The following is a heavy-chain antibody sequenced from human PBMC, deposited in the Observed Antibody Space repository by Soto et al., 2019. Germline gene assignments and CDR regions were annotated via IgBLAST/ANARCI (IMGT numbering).Heavy chain of an antibody. CDR3: ARVNYRPGIAAAGGDYYYYYMDV. D-gene: IGHD6-13*01. J-gene: IGHJ6*03. Sequence: SETLSLTCAVSSGSISSSNWWSWVRQPPGKGLEWIGEIYHSGSTNYNPSLKSRVTISVDKSKNQFSLRPSSVTAADTAVYYYARVNYRPGIAAAGGDYYYYYMDVWGKGTTVTVSS. CDR2: IYHSGST. V-gene: IGHV4-4*02. CDR1: SGSISSSNW.